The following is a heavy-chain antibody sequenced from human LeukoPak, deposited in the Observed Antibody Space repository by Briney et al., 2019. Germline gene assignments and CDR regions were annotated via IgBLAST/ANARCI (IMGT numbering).Heavy chain of an antibody. J-gene: IGHJ3*02. CDR2: IYYSGRN. CDR3: AREEYYASSGYYSNAFDT. D-gene: IGHD3-22*01. Sequence: PSETLSLTCTVSGGSISSSSHYWGWIRQPPGKGLDSIGSIYYSGRNYYNPSLKSRVTISVDTSKNQFSLRLSSVTAADTAVYYCAREEYYASSGYYSNAFDTWGQGTMVIVSS. CDR1: GGSISSSSHY. V-gene: IGHV4-39*07.